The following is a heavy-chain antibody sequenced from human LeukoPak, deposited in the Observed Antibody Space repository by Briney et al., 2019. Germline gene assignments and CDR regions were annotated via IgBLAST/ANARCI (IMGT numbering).Heavy chain of an antibody. D-gene: IGHD2-2*01. Sequence: ASVKVSCKASGYTFTSYYMHWVRQAPGQGLEWMGIINPSGGSTSYAQKFQGGVTMTRDTSTSTVYMELSSLRSEDTAVYYCARDPDIVVVPAADAFDIWGQGTMVTVSS. CDR1: GYTFTSYY. V-gene: IGHV1-46*01. CDR3: ARDPDIVVVPAADAFDI. CDR2: INPSGGST. J-gene: IGHJ3*02.